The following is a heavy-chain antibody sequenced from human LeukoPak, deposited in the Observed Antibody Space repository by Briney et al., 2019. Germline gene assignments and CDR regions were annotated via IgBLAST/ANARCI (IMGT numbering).Heavy chain of an antibody. CDR1: GYTFTDYY. CDR2: INPNDGDT. Sequence: ASVKVSCKASGYTFTDYYMHWVRQAPGQGFEWMGWINPNDGDTNYAQKFQGRVSMTRDTSISTAHMEVSRLRSDDTAVYYCARANFLYCSSSTCLFDYWGQGTLVTVSS. D-gene: IGHD2-2*01. CDR3: ARANFLYCSSSTCLFDY. V-gene: IGHV1-2*02. J-gene: IGHJ4*02.